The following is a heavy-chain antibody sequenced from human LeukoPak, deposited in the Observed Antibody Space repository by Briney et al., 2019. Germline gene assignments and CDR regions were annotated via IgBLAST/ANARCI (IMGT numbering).Heavy chain of an antibody. CDR2: IKQDGSEK. CDR1: GFTFSTYW. D-gene: IGHD6-19*01. V-gene: IGHV3-7*05. J-gene: IGHJ4*02. CDR3: ARDYPPPPVAGPYYFDY. Sequence: AGGSLRLSCVASGFTFSTYWMSWVRQAPGKGLEWVANIKQDGSEKYYVDSVKGRFTISRDNAKNSLYLHMNSLRAEDTAVYYFARDYPPPPVAGPYYFDYWGQGNLVRVSS.